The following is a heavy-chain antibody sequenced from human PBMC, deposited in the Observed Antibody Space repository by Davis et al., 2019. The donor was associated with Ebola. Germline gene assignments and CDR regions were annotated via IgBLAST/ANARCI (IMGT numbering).Heavy chain of an antibody. D-gene: IGHD6-19*01. J-gene: IGHJ3*01. CDR2: LGTSADT. CDR3: AKDTSNVWFDV. V-gene: IGHV3-23*01. Sequence: GESLKISCVDSGFMFSTYVMSWVRQAPGKGLEWVSTLGTSADTYYADSVKGRFTISRDNSKNTLHLQMNSLRVEDTAIYYCAKDTSNVWFDVWGQGTMVTVSS. CDR1: GFMFSTYV.